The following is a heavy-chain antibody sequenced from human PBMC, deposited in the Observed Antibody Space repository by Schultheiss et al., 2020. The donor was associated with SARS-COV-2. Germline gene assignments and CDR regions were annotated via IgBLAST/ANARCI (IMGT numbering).Heavy chain of an antibody. D-gene: IGHD5-18*01. CDR1: GFTFSSYS. J-gene: IGHJ6*03. CDR2: ISGSGGST. Sequence: GGSLRLSCAASGFTFSSYSMNWVRQAPGKGLEWVSAISGSGGSTYYADSVKGRFTISRDNSKNTLYLQMNSLRAEDTAVYYCARTAAYSYGYYYYYYYMDVWGKGTTVTVAS. V-gene: IGHV3-23*01. CDR3: ARTAAYSYGYYYYYYYMDV.